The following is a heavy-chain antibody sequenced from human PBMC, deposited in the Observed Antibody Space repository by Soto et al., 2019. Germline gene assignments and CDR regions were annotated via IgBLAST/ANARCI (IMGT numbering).Heavy chain of an antibody. D-gene: IGHD3-22*01. CDR3: AKGYYYDSSGYSTPVGVDY. CDR2: ISGSGGST. CDR1: GFTFSSYA. J-gene: IGHJ4*02. V-gene: IGHV3-23*01. Sequence: LRLSCAASGFTFSSYAMSWVRQAPGKGLEWVSAISGSGGSTYYADSVKGRFTISRDNSKNTLYLQMNSLRAEDTAVYYCAKGYYYDSSGYSTPVGVDYWGQGTLVTVSS.